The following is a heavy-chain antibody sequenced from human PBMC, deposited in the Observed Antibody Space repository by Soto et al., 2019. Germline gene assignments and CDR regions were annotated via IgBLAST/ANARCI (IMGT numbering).Heavy chain of an antibody. CDR3: ATTAGVGSSWTFN. CDR1: GGSFSGYY. V-gene: IGHV4-34*01. J-gene: IGHJ4*02. D-gene: IGHD6-13*01. CDR2: INHSGST. Sequence: QVQLQQWGAGLLKPSETLSLTCAVYGGSFSGYYWSWIRQPPGKGLEWIGEINHSGSTNYNPSLKSRVTISVDTSKNQFSLKLSSVTAADTAVYYCATTAGVGSSWTFNWGQGTLVTVSS.